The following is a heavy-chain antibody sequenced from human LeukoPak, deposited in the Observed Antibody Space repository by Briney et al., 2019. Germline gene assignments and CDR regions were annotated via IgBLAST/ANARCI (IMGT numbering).Heavy chain of an antibody. CDR1: GGSISSYY. D-gene: IGHD4-17*01. V-gene: IGHV4-4*07. J-gene: IGHJ6*02. CDR2: IYTSGST. Sequence: SETLSLTCTVSGGSISSYYWSWIRQPAGKGLEWIGRIYTSGSTNYNPSLKSRVTMSVDTSKNQFSLKLSSVTAADTAVYYCARSPTGLYYYYYGMDVWGQGTTVTVSS. CDR3: ARSPTGLYYYYYGMDV.